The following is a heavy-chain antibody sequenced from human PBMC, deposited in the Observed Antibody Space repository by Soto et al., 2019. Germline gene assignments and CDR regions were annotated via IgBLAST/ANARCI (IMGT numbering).Heavy chain of an antibody. CDR2: ISAYNGNT. Sequence: GASVKVSCKASGYTFTSYGISWVRQAPGQGLEWMGWISAYNGNTNYAQKLQGRVTMTTDTSTITAYMELRSLRSDDTAVYYCARDSTYVSLYDYIWGSYRSTLDYWGQGTLVTVSS. V-gene: IGHV1-18*01. CDR3: ARDSTYVSLYDYIWGSYRSTLDY. J-gene: IGHJ4*02. CDR1: GYTFTSYG. D-gene: IGHD3-16*02.